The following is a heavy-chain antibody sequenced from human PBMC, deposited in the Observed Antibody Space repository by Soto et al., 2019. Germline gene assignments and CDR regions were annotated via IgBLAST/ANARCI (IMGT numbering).Heavy chain of an antibody. V-gene: IGHV1-69*13. CDR3: ARGLLCSSTSCKPFDY. Sequence: SVKVSCKASGGTFSSYAISWVRQAPGQGLEWMGGIIPIFGTANYAQKFQGRVTITADESTSTAYMELSSLRSEDTAVYYCARGLLCSSTSCKPFDYWGQGTLVTVSS. CDR1: GGTFSSYA. J-gene: IGHJ4*02. CDR2: IIPIFGTA. D-gene: IGHD2-2*01.